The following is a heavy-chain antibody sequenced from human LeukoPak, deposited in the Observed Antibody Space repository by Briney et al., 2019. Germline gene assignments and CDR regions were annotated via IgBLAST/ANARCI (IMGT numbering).Heavy chain of an antibody. V-gene: IGHV1-69*13. D-gene: IGHD2-2*01. CDR1: GCTFISYA. CDR2: IIPIFGTA. Sequence: ASVKVSCEASGCTFISYAISWVRQAPGQGLEWMGGIIPIFGTANYAQKFQGRVTITADESPSTAYMELSSLRSEDTAVYYCARALSDCSSTSCLNDYLLPGDYWGQGTLVTVSS. J-gene: IGHJ4*02. CDR3: ARALSDCSSTSCLNDYLLPGDY.